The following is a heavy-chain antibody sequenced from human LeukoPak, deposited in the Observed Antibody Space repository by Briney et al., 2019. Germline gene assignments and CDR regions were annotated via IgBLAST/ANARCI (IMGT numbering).Heavy chain of an antibody. D-gene: IGHD3-10*01. Sequence: GGSLRLSCAASGFTFSSYSMNWVRQAPGKGLEWVSSISSSSSYIYYADSVKGRFTTSRDNAKNSLYLQMNSLRAEDTAVYYCARDQEDPFGVDYWGQGTLVTVSP. J-gene: IGHJ4*02. CDR3: ARDQEDPFGVDY. CDR1: GFTFSSYS. CDR2: ISSSSSYI. V-gene: IGHV3-21*01.